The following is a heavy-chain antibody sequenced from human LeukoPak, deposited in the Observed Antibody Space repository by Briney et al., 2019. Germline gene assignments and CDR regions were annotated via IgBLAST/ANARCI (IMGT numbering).Heavy chain of an antibody. J-gene: IGHJ4*02. D-gene: IGHD6-13*01. CDR1: GFTFGDYY. Sequence: GGSLRLSCAASGFTFGDYYMSWIRQAPGKGLEWVSYISSSGSTIYYADSVKGRFTISRDNAKNSLYLQMNSLRAEDTAVYYCARDGSSPYYYFDYWGQGTLVTVSS. CDR2: ISSSGSTI. V-gene: IGHV3-11*01. CDR3: ARDGSSPYYYFDY.